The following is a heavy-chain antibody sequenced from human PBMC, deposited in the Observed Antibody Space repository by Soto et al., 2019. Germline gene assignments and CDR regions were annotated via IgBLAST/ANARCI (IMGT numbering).Heavy chain of an antibody. CDR2: ISGSGGST. J-gene: IGHJ5*02. Sequence: PGGSLRLSCAASGFTFSSYAMSWVRQAPGKGLEWVSAISGSGGSTYYADSVKGRFTISRDNSKNTLYLQMNSLRAEDTAVYYCAKSPTMTTVTTPWFDPWGQGTLVTVSS. D-gene: IGHD4-4*01. CDR3: AKSPTMTTVTTPWFDP. CDR1: GFTFSSYA. V-gene: IGHV3-23*01.